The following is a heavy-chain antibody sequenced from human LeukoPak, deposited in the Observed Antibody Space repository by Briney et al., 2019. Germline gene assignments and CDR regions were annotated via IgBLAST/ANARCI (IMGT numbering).Heavy chain of an antibody. CDR3: VRLSVVSPHRYFDL. J-gene: IGHJ2*01. D-gene: IGHD4-23*01. CDR1: GGSISSYY. Sequence: SETLSPTCTVSGGSISSYYWSWIRQPPGKGLEWIGYIYYSGSTNYNPSLKSRVTISLDTPKNQFSLKLTSVTAADTAVYYCVRLSVVSPHRYFDLWGRGTLVTVSS. CDR2: IYYSGST. V-gene: IGHV4-59*08.